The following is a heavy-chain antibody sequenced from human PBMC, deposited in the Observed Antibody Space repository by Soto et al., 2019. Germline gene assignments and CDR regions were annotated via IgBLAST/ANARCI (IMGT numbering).Heavy chain of an antibody. CDR2: ISYDGSNK. D-gene: IGHD5-18*01. V-gene: IGHV3-30-3*01. CDR3: ARDGGYRYGYVGW. J-gene: IGHJ4*02. Sequence: QVQLVESGGGVVQPGRSLRLSCAASGFTFSSYAMHWVRQAPGKGLEWVAVISYDGSNKYYADSVKGRFTISRDNSKNTLYLQMNSMRADGTAVYYCARDGGYRYGYVGWGGQGTLVTVSS. CDR1: GFTFSSYA.